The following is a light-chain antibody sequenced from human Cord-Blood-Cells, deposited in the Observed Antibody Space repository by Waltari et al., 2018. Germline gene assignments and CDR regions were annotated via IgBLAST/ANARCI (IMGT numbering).Light chain of an antibody. J-gene: IGKJ1*01. Sequence: DIVFTQSPGTLSLSLGERATLSCRASQSVTSSYLAWYQHKPGQAPRLLIDGAPSRATGIPDRFSSSGSGTYFTLTISRLEPEDFAVYYCQQYGSSPRNSGRTFGQGTKVEIK. CDR2: GAP. CDR1: QSVTSSY. CDR3: QQYGSSPRNSGRT. V-gene: IGKV3-20*01.